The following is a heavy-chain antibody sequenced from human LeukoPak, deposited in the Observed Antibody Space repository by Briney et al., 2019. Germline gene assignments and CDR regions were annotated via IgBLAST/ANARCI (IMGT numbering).Heavy chain of an antibody. CDR3: ARSKGPFDY. J-gene: IGHJ4*02. V-gene: IGHV4-4*09. CDR2: IYTSGST. Sequence: SSETLSLTCTVSNGSIRSHFWTWVRQPPGKGLEWIGYIYTSGSTNYNPSLKSRVTISVDTSKNQFSLKLSSVTAADTAVYYCARSKGPFDYWGQGTLVTVSS. CDR1: NGSIRSHF.